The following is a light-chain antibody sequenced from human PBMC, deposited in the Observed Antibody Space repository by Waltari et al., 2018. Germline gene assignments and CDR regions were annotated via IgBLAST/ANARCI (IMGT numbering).Light chain of an antibody. CDR1: QSVSRS. CDR3: QHYVRLPAT. J-gene: IGKJ1*01. CDR2: GAS. V-gene: IGKV3-20*01. Sequence: IVLTQSPGTLSLSPGERATLSCRASQSVSRSLACYQQKPGQAPKLLIYGASPRATGSPDRCTGSGSGTDVSLTISSLEPEDFAIYFCQHYVRLPATFGQGTKVEIK.